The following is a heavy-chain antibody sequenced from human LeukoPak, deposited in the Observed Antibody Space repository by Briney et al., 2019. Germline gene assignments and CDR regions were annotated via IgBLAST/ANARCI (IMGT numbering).Heavy chain of an antibody. CDR2: IYYSGST. CDR3: ARATKYHGFVSDI. J-gene: IGHJ3*02. Sequence: SQTLSLTCTVSGGSIRSGGTYFWSWIRQHPGKGLEWIGYIYYSGSTYYNPSLRSRVTISVDTSKNQFSLKLNSVTAADTAVYYCARATKYHGFVSDIWGQGTMVTVSS. CDR1: GGSIRSGGTYF. D-gene: IGHD1-14*01. V-gene: IGHV4-31*03.